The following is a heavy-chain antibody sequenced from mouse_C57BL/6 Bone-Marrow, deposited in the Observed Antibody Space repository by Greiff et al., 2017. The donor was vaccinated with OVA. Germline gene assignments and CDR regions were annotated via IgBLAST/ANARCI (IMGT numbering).Heavy chain of an antibody. CDR2: IDPSDSYT. CDR3: AGGPRVYYYAMDY. V-gene: IGHV1-59*01. D-gene: IGHD3-3*01. J-gene: IGHJ4*01. Sequence: QVQLQQPGAELVRPGTSVKLSCKASGYTFTSYWMHWVKQRPGQGLEWIGVIDPSDSYTNYNQKFKGKATLTVDTSSSTAYMQLSSLTSEDSAVYYCAGGPRVYYYAMDYWGQGTSVTVSS. CDR1: GYTFTSYW.